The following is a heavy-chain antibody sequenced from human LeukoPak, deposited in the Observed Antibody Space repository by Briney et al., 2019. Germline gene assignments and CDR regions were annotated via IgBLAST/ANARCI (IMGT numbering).Heavy chain of an antibody. V-gene: IGHV4-59*08. Sequence: SETLSITCTVSGGSISSYYWSWIRQPPGKGLEWNGYIYYSGSTNYNPSLKSRVTISVNTSKNQFSLKLSSVTAADTAVYYCARGRDLKPYYFDYWGQGTLVTVSS. J-gene: IGHJ4*02. CDR1: GGSISSYY. CDR3: ARGRDLKPYYFDY. CDR2: IYYSGST.